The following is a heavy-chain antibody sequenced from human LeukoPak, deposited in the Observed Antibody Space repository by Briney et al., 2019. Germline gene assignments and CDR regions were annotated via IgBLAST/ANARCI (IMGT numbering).Heavy chain of an antibody. CDR3: TRDPQPGSYYPWYFAY. CDR2: ISGSGGST. V-gene: IGHV3-23*01. D-gene: IGHD3-10*01. CDR1: GFTFSSYG. J-gene: IGHJ4*02. Sequence: PGGTLRLSCAASGFTFSSYGMSWVRQAPGKGLEWVSAISGSGGSTYYADSVKGRFTISRANANNSIYLRMNSLRAEDTAVYYCTRDPQPGSYYPWYFAYWGQGTLVTVSS.